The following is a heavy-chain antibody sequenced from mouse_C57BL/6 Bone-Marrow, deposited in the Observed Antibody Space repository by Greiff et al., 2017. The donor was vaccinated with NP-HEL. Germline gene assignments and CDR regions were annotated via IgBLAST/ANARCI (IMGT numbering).Heavy chain of an antibody. CDR1: GYTFTSYW. CDR3: ARGGYDGYIYAMDY. Sequence: QVQLKQPGAELVRPGSSVKLSCKASGYTFTSYWMHWVKQRPIQGLEWIGNIDPSDSETHYNQKFKDKATLTVDKSSSTAYMQLSSLTSEDSAVYYCARGGYDGYIYAMDYWGQGTSVTVSS. D-gene: IGHD2-3*01. J-gene: IGHJ4*01. V-gene: IGHV1-52*01. CDR2: IDPSDSET.